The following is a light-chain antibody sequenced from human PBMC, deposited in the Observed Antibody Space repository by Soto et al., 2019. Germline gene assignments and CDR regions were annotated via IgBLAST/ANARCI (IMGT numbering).Light chain of an antibody. CDR1: QSVGNN. J-gene: IGKJ2*01. CDR3: QQYNNWPMYT. Sequence: IVMTQSPATLSVSPGERATLSCRASQSVGNNLAWYRQKPGQAPRLLIYDASTRATGIPARFSGSGSGPEFTLTISSLQSEDFAVYYCQQYNNWPMYTFGQGTKLEIK. CDR2: DAS. V-gene: IGKV3-15*01.